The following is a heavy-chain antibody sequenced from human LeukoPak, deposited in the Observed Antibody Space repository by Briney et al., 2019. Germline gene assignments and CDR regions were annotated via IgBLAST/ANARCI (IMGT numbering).Heavy chain of an antibody. D-gene: IGHD2-2*01. CDR3: ARDSRSVVVPAAIRANFDY. V-gene: IGHV3-21*01. CDR1: GFTFSSYS. CDR2: ISSSSRYI. Sequence: GGSLRLSCAASGFTFSSYSMNWVRQAPGKGLEWVSSISSSSRYIYYADSVKGRFTISRDNFKNTLYLQMNSLRAEDTAVYYCARDSRSVVVPAAIRANFDYWGQGTLVTVSS. J-gene: IGHJ4*02.